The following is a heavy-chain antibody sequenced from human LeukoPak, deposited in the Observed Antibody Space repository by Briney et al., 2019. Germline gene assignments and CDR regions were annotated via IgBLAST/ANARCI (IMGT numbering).Heavy chain of an antibody. D-gene: IGHD3-9*01. CDR1: GGSFSGYY. Sequence: SETLSLTCAVYGGSFSGYYWSWIRQPPGKGLEWIGEINHSGSTNYNPSLKSRDTISVDTSKNQFSLKLSSVTAADTAVYYCATNLDYDILTGYDYWGQGTLVTVSS. CDR3: ATNLDYDILTGYDY. CDR2: INHSGST. V-gene: IGHV4-34*01. J-gene: IGHJ4*02.